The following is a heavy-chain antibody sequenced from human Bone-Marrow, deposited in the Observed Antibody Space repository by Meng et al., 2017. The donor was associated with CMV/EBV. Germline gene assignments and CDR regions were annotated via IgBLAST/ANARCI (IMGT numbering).Heavy chain of an antibody. V-gene: IGHV1-3*01. D-gene: IGHD3-10*01. CDR2: INDGNSYT. Sequence: KASRYHFVHHTVHWVRQATGQRLEWMGWINDGNSYTKYSEKFQGRVTLITDTSAYTVYMELNSLVSEDTAIYYCAARGVVTYSPALDYWGQGTLVTVSS. CDR3: AARGVVTYSPALDY. CDR1: RYHFVHHT. J-gene: IGHJ4*02.